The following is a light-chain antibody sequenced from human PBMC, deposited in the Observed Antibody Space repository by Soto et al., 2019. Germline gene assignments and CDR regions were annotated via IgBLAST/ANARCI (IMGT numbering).Light chain of an antibody. CDR3: QQYGSSPVT. Sequence: EVVLTQSPGTLSLSPGETATLSCRASQSVGSNYIAWYQQKAGQAPRLLIYGASSRATGIPDRFSGSASGTDFTLTISRPEPEDFAVYYCQQYGSSPVTFGRGTTV. V-gene: IGKV3-20*01. CDR1: QSVGSNY. J-gene: IGKJ1*01. CDR2: GAS.